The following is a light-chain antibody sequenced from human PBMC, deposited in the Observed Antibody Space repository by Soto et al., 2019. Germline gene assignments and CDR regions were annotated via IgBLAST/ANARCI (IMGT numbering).Light chain of an antibody. CDR3: QQYNNWT. V-gene: IGKV3-11*01. Sequence: EIVLTHSPATLSLSPCERATLSCRASQSVATYVAWYQQKPGQAPRLLIYDAFNRATGTPARFSGSGSGTDFTLTISSLEPADSAVYYCQQYNNWTFGQGTKVDIK. CDR2: DAF. J-gene: IGKJ1*01. CDR1: QSVATY.